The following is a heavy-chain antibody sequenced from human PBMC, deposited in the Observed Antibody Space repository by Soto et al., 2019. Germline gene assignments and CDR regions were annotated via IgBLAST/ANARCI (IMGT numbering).Heavy chain of an antibody. CDR1: GFTFSSYS. CDR3: ARDKDWAFDY. D-gene: IGHD3-9*01. V-gene: IGHV3-48*04. Sequence: PGGSLRLSCVASGFTFSSYSMVWFRQAPGKGLEWISYIFATSTTIYYADSVKGRFTVSRDNTQNSLFLLMNSLRAEDTAIYYCARDKDWAFDYWGQGTLVTVSS. J-gene: IGHJ4*02. CDR2: IFATSTTI.